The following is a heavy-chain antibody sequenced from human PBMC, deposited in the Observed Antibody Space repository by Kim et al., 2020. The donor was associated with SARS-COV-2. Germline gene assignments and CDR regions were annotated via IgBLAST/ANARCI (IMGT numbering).Heavy chain of an antibody. D-gene: IGHD6-13*01. CDR1: GGSISSYY. CDR3: ARDPHGSAGRGFYYYYGMDV. V-gene: IGHV4-59*01. Sequence: SETLSLTCTVSGGSISSYYWSWIRQPPGKGLEWIGYIYYSGSTNYNPSLKSRVTISVDTSKNQFSLKLSSVTAADTAVYYCARDPHGSAGRGFYYYYGMDVWGQGTTVTVSS. J-gene: IGHJ6*02. CDR2: IYYSGST.